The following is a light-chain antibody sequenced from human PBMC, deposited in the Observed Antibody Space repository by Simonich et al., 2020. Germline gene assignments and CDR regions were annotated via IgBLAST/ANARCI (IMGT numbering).Light chain of an antibody. Sequence: SYELTQPPSVSVSPGQTARITCSGDALPKQYAYWYQQKPGQAPVLGIYKDMERPSGIPGRFSGSSSGTKVTLTISGVQAEDEADYYCQSADSSGTYKVVFGGGTKLTVL. CDR2: KDM. V-gene: IGLV3-25*03. J-gene: IGLJ2*01. CDR1: ALPKQY. CDR3: QSADSSGTYKVV.